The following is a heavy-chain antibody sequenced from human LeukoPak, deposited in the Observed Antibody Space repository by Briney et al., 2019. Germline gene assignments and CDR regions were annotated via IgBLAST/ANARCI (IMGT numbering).Heavy chain of an antibody. CDR2: INPNTGDT. J-gene: IGHJ6*02. CDR1: GHTFTGYY. V-gene: IGHV1-2*04. Sequence: ASVKVSCKTSGHTFTGYYINWVRQAPGQGLEWMGWINPNTGDTNYAQKFQGWVTMTRDTSISTAYMELNKLKSDDTAVYYCASGWFGEPLGMGVWGQGTTVTVSS. D-gene: IGHD3-10*01. CDR3: ASGWFGEPLGMGV.